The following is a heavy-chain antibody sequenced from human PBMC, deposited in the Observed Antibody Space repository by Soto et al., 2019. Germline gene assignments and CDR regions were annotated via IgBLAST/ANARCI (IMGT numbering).Heavy chain of an antibody. CDR2: ISAYNGNT. CDR1: GYTFTSYG. Sequence: QVQLVQSGAEVKKPGASVKVSCKASGYTFTSYGISWVRQAPGQGLEWMGWISAYNGNTNYAQKLQGRVTMTTDTSTSTAYMELRSLRSDDTAVYYCARDGMLGLQGYLTIYYYGMDVWGQGTTVTVSS. J-gene: IGHJ6*02. D-gene: IGHD3-10*02. V-gene: IGHV1-18*04. CDR3: ARDGMLGLQGYLTIYYYGMDV.